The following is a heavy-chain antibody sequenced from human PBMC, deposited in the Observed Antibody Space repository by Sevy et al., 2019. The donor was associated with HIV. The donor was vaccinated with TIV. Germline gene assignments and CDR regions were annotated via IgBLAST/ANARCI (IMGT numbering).Heavy chain of an antibody. CDR1: GFIFSNYA. CDR3: ARYSNSGYYYYYAMDV. D-gene: IGHD1-26*01. CDR2: ISYDGINK. V-gene: IGHV3-30-3*01. J-gene: IGHJ6*02. Sequence: GGSLRLSFAASGFIFSNYAMHWVRQAPGKGLEWVAVISYDGINKYYADSVKGRFTISRDNSKNTLYVQMNSLRAEDTAVYYCARYSNSGYYYYYAMDVWGQGTTVTVSS.